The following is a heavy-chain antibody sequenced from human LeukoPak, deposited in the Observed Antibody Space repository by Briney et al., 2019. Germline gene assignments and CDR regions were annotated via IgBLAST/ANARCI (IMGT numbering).Heavy chain of an antibody. CDR3: ARGGAVAAFFDY. V-gene: IGHV3-64*01. CDR1: GFTFSSYT. Sequence: GGSLRLSCAASGFTFSSYTVHWVRQAPGKGLEYVSAISSNGGSTYYANSVKGRFTISRDNSKNTLYLQMGSLRAEDMAVYYCARGGAVAAFFDYWGQGTLVTVSS. CDR2: ISSNGGST. D-gene: IGHD6-19*01. J-gene: IGHJ4*02.